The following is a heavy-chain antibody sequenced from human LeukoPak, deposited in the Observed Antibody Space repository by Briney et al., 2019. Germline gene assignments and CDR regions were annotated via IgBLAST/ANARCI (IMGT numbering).Heavy chain of an antibody. CDR2: INSDGSST. J-gene: IGHJ4*02. CDR3: AKGPQGYSSGWDLDY. V-gene: IGHV3-74*01. Sequence: PGGSLRLSCAASGLTFSSYWMHWVRQAPGKGLVWVSRINSDGSSTSYADSVKGRFTISRDNAKNTLYLQMNSLRAEDTAVYYCAKGPQGYSSGWDLDYWGQGTLVTVSS. D-gene: IGHD6-19*01. CDR1: GLTFSSYW.